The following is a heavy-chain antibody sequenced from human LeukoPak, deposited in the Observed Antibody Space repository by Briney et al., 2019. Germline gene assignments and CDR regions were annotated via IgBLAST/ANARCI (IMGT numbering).Heavy chain of an antibody. D-gene: IGHD3-10*01. V-gene: IGHV3-7*01. J-gene: IGHJ6*02. CDR1: GFTFSTYG. Sequence: GGSLRLSCAASGFTFSTYGMHWVRQAPGKGLEWVANIKQDGSEKYYVDSVKGRFTISRDNAKNSLYLQMNSLRAEDTAVYYCARYKWFGEFDYYYYYGMDVWGQGTTVTVSS. CDR2: IKQDGSEK. CDR3: ARYKWFGEFDYYYYYGMDV.